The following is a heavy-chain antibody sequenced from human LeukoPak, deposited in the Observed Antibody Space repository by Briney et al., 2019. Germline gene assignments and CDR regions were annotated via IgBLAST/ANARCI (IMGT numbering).Heavy chain of an antibody. CDR3: ARHIDLVATIPPYYSYYMDV. V-gene: IGHV5-51*01. CDR1: GYRFISYW. Sequence: GESLKISCKGSGYRFISYWIGWVRQKPGKGLEWMGIIYPADSNIRYSPSFQGQVTISADKSTTTAYLQWSSLKASDTAIYYCARHIDLVATIPPYYSYYMDVWGKGTTVTVSS. D-gene: IGHD5-12*01. CDR2: IYPADSNI. J-gene: IGHJ6*03.